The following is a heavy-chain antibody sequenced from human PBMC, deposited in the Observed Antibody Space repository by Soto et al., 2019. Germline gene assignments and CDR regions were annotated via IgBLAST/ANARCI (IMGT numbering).Heavy chain of an antibody. J-gene: IGHJ6*03. D-gene: IGHD6-13*01. V-gene: IGHV1-2*04. Sequence: GASVKVSCKTSGYTFTGYYMRWVRQAPGQGLEWMGWINPNSGGTNYAQKFQGWVTMTRDTSISTAYMELSRLRSDDTAVYYCARSGIYSTPYYYYMDVWGKGTTVTVSS. CDR3: ARSGIYSTPYYYYMDV. CDR1: GYTFTGYY. CDR2: INPNSGGT.